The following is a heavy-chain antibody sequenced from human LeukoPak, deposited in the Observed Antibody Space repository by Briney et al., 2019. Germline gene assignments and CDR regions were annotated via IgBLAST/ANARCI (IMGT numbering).Heavy chain of an antibody. CDR2: ISSSGSTI. D-gene: IGHD3-3*01. CDR1: GFIFSDYY. J-gene: IGHJ3*02. CDR3: ASITIFGVVTPNDAFDI. Sequence: GGSLRLSCAASGFIFSDYYMSWIRQAPGKGLEWVSYISSSGSTIYYADSVKGRFTISRDNAKNSLYLQMNSLRAEDTAVYYCASITIFGVVTPNDAFDIWGQGTMVTVSS. V-gene: IGHV3-11*04.